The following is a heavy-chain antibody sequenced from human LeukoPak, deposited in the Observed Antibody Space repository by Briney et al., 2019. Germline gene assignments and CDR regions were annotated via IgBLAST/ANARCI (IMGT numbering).Heavy chain of an antibody. V-gene: IGHV1-24*01. CDR3: ATEGIVGASYYGMDV. J-gene: IGHJ6*02. CDR1: GHTLSDLS. D-gene: IGHD1-26*01. CDR2: FDPEDGET. Sequence: GASVNVSCKVSGHTLSDLSIHWVRQAPVQGLGWMGGFDPEDGETIYAQRFQGRVTMTEDTSTDTAYMKLSSLISEDTAVYFCATEGIVGASYYGMDVWGQGTTVTVSS.